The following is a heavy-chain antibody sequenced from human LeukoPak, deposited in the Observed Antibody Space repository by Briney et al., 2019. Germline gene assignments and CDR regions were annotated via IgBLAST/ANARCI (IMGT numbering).Heavy chain of an antibody. CDR3: ARNVLLWFGELTSLGY. D-gene: IGHD3-10*01. CDR2: INAGNGNT. Sequence: ASVKVSSKASGYTFTSYAMHWVRQAPGQRLEWMGWINAGNGNTKYSQKFQGRVTITRDTSASTAYMELSSLRSEDTAVYYCARNVLLWFGELTSLGYWGQGTLVTVSS. J-gene: IGHJ4*02. CDR1: GYTFTSYA. V-gene: IGHV1-3*01.